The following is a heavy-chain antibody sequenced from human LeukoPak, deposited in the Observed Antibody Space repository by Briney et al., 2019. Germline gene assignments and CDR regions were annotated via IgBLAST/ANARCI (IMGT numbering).Heavy chain of an antibody. J-gene: IGHJ4*02. CDR3: AKDRHRSGTTFDY. V-gene: IGHV3-23*01. Sequence: GGSLRLSCAASGFTFSSYAMSGVRQAPGKGLEWVSGISGSGGSTYYADSVRGRFTISRDNSKNTRYLQMNSLRAEDTAVYYCAKDRHRSGTTFDYWGQGTLVTVSS. CDR1: GFTFSSYA. CDR2: ISGSGGST. D-gene: IGHD6-19*01.